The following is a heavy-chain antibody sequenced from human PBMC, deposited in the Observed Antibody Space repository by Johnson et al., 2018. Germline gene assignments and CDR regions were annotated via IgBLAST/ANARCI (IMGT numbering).Heavy chain of an antibody. V-gene: IGHV3-15*07. D-gene: IGHD4-17*01. CDR2: IKSKSSGGTT. CDR1: GFSYSNAW. Sequence: EVQLVETGGGLVKPGGSLRLSCEASGFSYSNAWMNWVRQGPGKGLEWVGRIKSKSSGGTTVFAAAVKGRFTNSRDDSKNTLYLQMNSLKTEDPAVYYCVTDNQENGDYLGAFDIWGQGTMVTVSS. CDR3: VTDNQENGDYLGAFDI. J-gene: IGHJ3*02.